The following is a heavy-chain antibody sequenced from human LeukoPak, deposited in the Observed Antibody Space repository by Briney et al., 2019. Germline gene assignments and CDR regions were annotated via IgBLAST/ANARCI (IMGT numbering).Heavy chain of an antibody. J-gene: IGHJ4*02. CDR1: GGSFSGYY. CDR2: INHSGST. V-gene: IGHV4-34*01. CDR3: ARLGYCSSTSCYDDY. D-gene: IGHD2-2*01. Sequence: PSETLSHTCAVYGGSFSGYYWSWIRQPPGKGLEWIGEINHSGSTNYNPSLKSRVTISVDTSKNQFSLKLSSVTAADTAVYYCARLGYCSSTSCYDDYWGQGTLVTVSS.